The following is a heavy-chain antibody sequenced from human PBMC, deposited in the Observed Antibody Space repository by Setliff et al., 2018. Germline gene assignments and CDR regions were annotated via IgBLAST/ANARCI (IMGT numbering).Heavy chain of an antibody. CDR1: GSSISSGDYY. D-gene: IGHD3-22*01. Sequence: SETLSLTCTVSGSSISSGDYYWSWIRQPPGKGLEWIGYIYSSGSTYYNPSLKSRVSISVDTSKNQFSLKLSSVTAADTAVYYCARESRYYYDNLGTLDYWGQGTLVTVSS. CDR3: ARESRYYYDNLGTLDY. J-gene: IGHJ4*02. CDR2: IYSSGST. V-gene: IGHV4-30-4*08.